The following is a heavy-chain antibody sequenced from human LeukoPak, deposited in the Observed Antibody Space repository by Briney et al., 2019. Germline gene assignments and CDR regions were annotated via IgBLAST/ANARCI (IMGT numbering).Heavy chain of an antibody. CDR1: GGSFSGYY. CDR3: ARGTAVVPCDY. Sequence: PSETLSLTCAVYGGSFSGYYWSWIRHPPGKGLEWIGEINHSGSTNYNPSLKSRVTISVDTSKNQFSLKLSSVTAADTAVYYCARGTAVVPCDYWGQGTLVTVSS. CDR2: INHSGST. J-gene: IGHJ4*02. V-gene: IGHV4-34*01. D-gene: IGHD6-19*01.